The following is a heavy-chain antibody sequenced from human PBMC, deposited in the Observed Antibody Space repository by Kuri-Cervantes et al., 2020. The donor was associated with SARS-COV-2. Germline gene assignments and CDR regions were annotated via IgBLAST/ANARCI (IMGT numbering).Heavy chain of an antibody. Sequence: ETLSLTCAASGFTFSSYSMNWVRQAPGKGLEWVSSISSSSSYIYYADSVKGRFTISRDNAKNSLYLQMNSLRAEDTAIYFCARNQEAYAPLSPCVFDPWGQGTLVTVSS. CDR1: GFTFSSYS. D-gene: IGHD2-21*01. V-gene: IGHV3-21*04. CDR2: ISSSSSYI. J-gene: IGHJ5*02. CDR3: ARNQEAYAPLSPCVFDP.